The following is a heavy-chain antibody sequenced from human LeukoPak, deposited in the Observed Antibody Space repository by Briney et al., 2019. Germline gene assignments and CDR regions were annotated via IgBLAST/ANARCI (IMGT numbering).Heavy chain of an antibody. CDR1: GFTFSSYS. D-gene: IGHD5-12*01. CDR3: ARDHGRGYSGYDQGGY. CDR2: ISSSSSYI. J-gene: IGHJ4*02. V-gene: IGHV3-21*01. Sequence: GGSLRLSCAASGFTFSSYSMSWVRQAPGKGLEWVSSISSSSSYIYYADSVKGRFTISRDNAKNSLYLQMNSLRAEDTAVYYCARDHGRGYSGYDQGGYWGQGTLVTVSS.